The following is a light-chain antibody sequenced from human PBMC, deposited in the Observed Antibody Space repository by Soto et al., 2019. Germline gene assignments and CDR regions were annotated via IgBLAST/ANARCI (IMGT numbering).Light chain of an antibody. CDR3: QQSYSTLLYT. V-gene: IGKV1-39*01. Sequence: DIQMNHSPSSLSVSVGYRVTITCRASQGISNYLAWYQQKPGKAPKLMIYAASSLQSGVPSRFSGSGSGTDFTLTISSLQPEDLATYYCQQSYSTLLYTFGQGTRVEIK. CDR1: QGISNY. J-gene: IGKJ5*01. CDR2: AAS.